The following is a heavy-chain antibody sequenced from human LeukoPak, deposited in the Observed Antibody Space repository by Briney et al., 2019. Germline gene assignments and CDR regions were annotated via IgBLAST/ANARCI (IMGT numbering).Heavy chain of an antibody. J-gene: IGHJ4*02. V-gene: IGHV3-23*01. CDR1: GFTFSSYA. D-gene: IGHD6-13*01. CDR3: AKTSPFTIAAAGHYLDY. CDR2: ISGSGGST. Sequence: GGSLRLSCAASGFTFSSYAMSWVRQAPGKGLEWVSAISGSGGSTYYADSVKGRFTISRDNSKNTLYLQMNSLRAEDTAVYYCAKTSPFTIAAAGHYLDYWGQGTLVTVSS.